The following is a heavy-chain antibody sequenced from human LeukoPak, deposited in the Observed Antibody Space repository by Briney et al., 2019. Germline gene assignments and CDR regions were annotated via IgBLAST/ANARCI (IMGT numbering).Heavy chain of an antibody. CDR1: GYTFSGHY. J-gene: IGHJ4*02. Sequence: ASVKVSCKASGYTFSGHYMHWVRQPPGQGLEWMGWIYPNSGGTNYAQKFQGRVTMTRDTSISTAYMELRRLKLDDTAVYYCARVVGYGDYPFDYWGQGTLVTVSS. CDR3: ARVVGYGDYPFDY. CDR2: IYPNSGGT. D-gene: IGHD4-17*01. V-gene: IGHV1-2*02.